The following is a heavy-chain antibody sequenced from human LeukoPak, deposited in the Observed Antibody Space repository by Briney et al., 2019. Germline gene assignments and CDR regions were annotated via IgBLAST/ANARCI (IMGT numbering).Heavy chain of an antibody. CDR3: AKDTSQTGTTLIDY. CDR2: ISYDGSNK. D-gene: IGHD1-1*01. V-gene: IGHV3-30*18. Sequence: GGSLRLSCAASGFTFSSYGMHWVRQAPGKGLEWVAVISYDGSNKYYADSVKGRFTISRDNSKNTLYLQMNSLRAEDTAVYYCAKDTSQTGTTLIDYWAREPWSPSHQ. J-gene: IGHJ4*02. CDR1: GFTFSSYG.